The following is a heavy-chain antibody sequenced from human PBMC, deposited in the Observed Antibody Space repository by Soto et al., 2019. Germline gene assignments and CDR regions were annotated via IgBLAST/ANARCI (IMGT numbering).Heavy chain of an antibody. J-gene: IGHJ4*02. V-gene: IGHV3-30*18. CDR3: AKSTYCNGGSCFPQY. Sequence: QVQVEEFGGGVVQPGRSLRLSCAGPTFTFSDFGFHWVRQAPGKGLECVAMISYVGSDQYYGDSVQGRFTIYRDDSKNTVYLQMNSLRAEDTAMYYCAKSTYCNGGSCFPQYWGPGTLVTVSS. CDR1: TFTFSDFG. CDR2: ISYVGSDQ. D-gene: IGHD2-15*01.